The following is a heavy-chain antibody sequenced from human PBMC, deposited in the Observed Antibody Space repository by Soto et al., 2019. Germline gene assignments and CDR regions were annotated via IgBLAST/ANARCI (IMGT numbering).Heavy chain of an antibody. CDR1: GFTFSSYA. CDR2: ISGSGGST. Sequence: GGSLRLSCAASGFTFSSYAMSWVRQAPGKGLEWVSAISGSGGSTYYADSVKGRFTISRDNSNNTLYLQMNILRAEDTAVYYCANPRPEARAISRYFDFLFGFDTSRDEDCTVAWGQGTTVTVSS. J-gene: IGHJ6*02. D-gene: IGHD3-3*01. CDR3: ANPRPEARAISRYFDFLFGFDTSRDEDCTVA. V-gene: IGHV3-23*01.